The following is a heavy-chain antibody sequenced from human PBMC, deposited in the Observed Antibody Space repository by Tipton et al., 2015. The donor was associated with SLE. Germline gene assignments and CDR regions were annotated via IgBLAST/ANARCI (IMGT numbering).Heavy chain of an antibody. Sequence: TLSLTCAVYGGSISGYYWSWIRQPPGKGLEWIGEINHSGSTNYNPSLKSRVTISVDTSTNQFSLKLSSVTAADTAVYYYASVHMAARVLDYWGQGTLVTVSS. CDR1: GGSISGYY. J-gene: IGHJ4*02. D-gene: IGHD6-6*01. V-gene: IGHV4-34*01. CDR3: ASVHMAARVLDY. CDR2: INHSGST.